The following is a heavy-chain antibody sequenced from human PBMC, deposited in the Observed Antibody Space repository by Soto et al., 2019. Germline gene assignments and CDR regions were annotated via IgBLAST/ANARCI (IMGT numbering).Heavy chain of an antibody. CDR2: IYHSGST. CDR1: GGSISSGGDY. J-gene: IGHJ4*02. CDR3: ARQKVSRFYGEVDFFDY. D-gene: IGHD4-17*01. V-gene: IGHV4-31*03. Sequence: SETLSLTSTVSGGSISSGGDYWSWIRQHPGKGLEWIGYIYHSGSTNYNPSLKSRVTISIDTSNKHLSLHLSSVTAADTAVYYCARQKVSRFYGEVDFFDYWGLGTLVTVSS.